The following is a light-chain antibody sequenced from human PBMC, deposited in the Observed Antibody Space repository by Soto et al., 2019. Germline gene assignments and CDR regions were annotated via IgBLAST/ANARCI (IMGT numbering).Light chain of an antibody. J-gene: IGLJ1*01. CDR1: TSDVGSYNL. CDR3: CSYAGSSTYV. Sequence: QSVLTHPASVSWSPGQSITISCTGTTSDVGSYNLVSWYQQHPDKAPKLMIYEGSKRPSGVSNRFSGSKSGNTASLTISGLQAEDESDYYCCSYAGSSTYVFGTGTKVTVL. V-gene: IGLV2-23*01. CDR2: EGS.